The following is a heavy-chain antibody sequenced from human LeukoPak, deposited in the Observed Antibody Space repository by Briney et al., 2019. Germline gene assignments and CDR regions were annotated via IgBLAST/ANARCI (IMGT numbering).Heavy chain of an antibody. Sequence: SETLSLTCTVSGGSISSYYWSWIRQPPGKGLEWIGYIYYSGSTNYNPSLKSRVTISVDTSKNQFSLKLSSVTAADTAVYYCARDDLGYCSSTSCYGAIYYYYYMDVWGKGTTVTVSS. V-gene: IGHV4-59*12. CDR2: IYYSGST. J-gene: IGHJ6*03. CDR3: ARDDLGYCSSTSCYGAIYYYYYMDV. CDR1: GGSISSYY. D-gene: IGHD2-2*01.